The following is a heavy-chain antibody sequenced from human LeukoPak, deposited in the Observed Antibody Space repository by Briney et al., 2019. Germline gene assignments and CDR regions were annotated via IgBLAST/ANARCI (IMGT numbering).Heavy chain of an antibody. CDR2: ISPDGSTT. J-gene: IGHJ4*02. V-gene: IGHV3-74*01. CDR1: GFTFSSYW. CDR3: TRDFDSSSAI. Sequence: GGSLRLSCAVSGFTFSSYWMHWVRQAPGKGLVWVSRISPDGSTTGHADSVKGRFTTSRDNAKNTLFLQMDSLRAEDTAVYYCTRDFDSSSAIWGQGTLVTVSS. D-gene: IGHD3-3*01.